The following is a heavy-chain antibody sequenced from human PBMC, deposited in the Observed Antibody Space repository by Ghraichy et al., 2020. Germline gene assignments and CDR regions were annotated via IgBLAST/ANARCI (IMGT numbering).Heavy chain of an antibody. V-gene: IGHV4-34*01. Sequence: SETLSLTCAVYGGSFSGYYWSWIRQPPGKGLEWIGEINHSGSTNYNPSLKSRVTISVDTSKNQFSLKLSSVTAADTAVYYCAREPLTGRAFDIWGQGTMVTVSS. CDR3: AREPLTGRAFDI. CDR2: INHSGST. D-gene: IGHD3-9*01. CDR1: GGSFSGYY. J-gene: IGHJ3*02.